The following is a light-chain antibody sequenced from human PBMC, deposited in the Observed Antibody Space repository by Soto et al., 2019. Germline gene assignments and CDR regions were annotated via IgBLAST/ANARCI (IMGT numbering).Light chain of an antibody. J-gene: IGKJ1*01. CDR1: QSISSW. V-gene: IGKV1-5*03. Sequence: DIQMTQSPSTLSASVGDRVTITCRASQSISSWLAWYQQKPGKAPKLLIYKASSLESGVLSRFSGSGSGTEFTLTISSLQPDDFATYHCQQYNSFPWTFGQGTKVEIK. CDR3: QQYNSFPWT. CDR2: KAS.